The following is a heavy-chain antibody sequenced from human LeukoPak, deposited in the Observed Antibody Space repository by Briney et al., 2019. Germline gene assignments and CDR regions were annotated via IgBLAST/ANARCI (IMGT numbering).Heavy chain of an antibody. V-gene: IGHV3-30*04. J-gene: IGHJ4*02. CDR3: ARESGSSSSFLPWYFDY. D-gene: IGHD6-6*01. CDR2: ISYDGSNK. Sequence: PGGSLRLSCAASGFTFSSYAMHWVRQAPGKGLEWVAVISYDGSNKYYADSVKGRFTISRDNSKNTLYLQMNSLRAEDTAVYYCARESGSSSSFLPWYFDYWGQGTLVTASS. CDR1: GFTFSSYA.